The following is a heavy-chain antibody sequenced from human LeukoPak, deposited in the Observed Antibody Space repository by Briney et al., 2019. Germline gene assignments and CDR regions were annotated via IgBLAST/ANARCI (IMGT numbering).Heavy chain of an antibody. CDR2: ISGSGGST. J-gene: IGHJ4*02. CDR1: GFTFNSYA. D-gene: IGHD6-13*01. V-gene: IGHV3-23*01. Sequence: GGSLRLSRAASGFTFNSYAMSWVRQAPGKGLEWVSAISGSGGSTYYADSVKGRFTISRDNSKSTLYLQMNNLRAEDTAVYYCAKERSGGAIAAAGAAPDYWGQGTLVTVSS. CDR3: AKERSGGAIAAAGAAPDY.